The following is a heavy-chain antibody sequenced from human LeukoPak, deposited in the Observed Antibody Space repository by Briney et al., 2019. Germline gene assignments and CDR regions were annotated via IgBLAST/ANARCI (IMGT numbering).Heavy chain of an antibody. CDR3: ARGGFYTDPDAFDV. Sequence: GGSLRLSCAASGFTLSTYWMSWVRQAPGKGLEWVAYIKQDGSEKYYVDSVKGRFTISRDNTKNSLSLQMNSLRVEDTAVYYCARGGFYTDPDAFDVWGQGTMVTVSS. CDR2: IKQDGSEK. CDR1: GFTLSTYW. V-gene: IGHV3-7*04. J-gene: IGHJ3*01. D-gene: IGHD2/OR15-2a*01.